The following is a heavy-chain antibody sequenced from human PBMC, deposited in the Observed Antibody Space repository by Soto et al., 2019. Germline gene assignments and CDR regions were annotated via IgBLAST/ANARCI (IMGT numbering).Heavy chain of an antibody. D-gene: IGHD3-9*01. Sequence: SETLSLTCTVSGGSISSSSYYWGWIRQPPGKGLEWIGSIYYSGSTYYNPSLKSRVTISVDTSKNQFSLKLSSVTAADTAVYYCAAGSILTGYYYYYGMDVWGQGTTVTVSS. V-gene: IGHV4-39*07. J-gene: IGHJ6*02. CDR2: IYYSGST. CDR1: GGSISSSSYY. CDR3: AAGSILTGYYYYYGMDV.